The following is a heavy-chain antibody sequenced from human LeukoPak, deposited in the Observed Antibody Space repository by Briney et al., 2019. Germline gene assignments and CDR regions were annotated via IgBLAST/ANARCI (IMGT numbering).Heavy chain of an antibody. V-gene: IGHV5-51*01. CDR2: IYPRDSNT. D-gene: IGHD6-6*01. CDR3: ARGHSSSSDWFDP. J-gene: IGHJ5*02. CDR1: GYSFTSHW. Sequence: GESLKISCKGSGYGSGYSFTSHWIAWVRQMPGKGLEWMGIIYPRDSNTIYSPSFQGQVTISVDTSINTAYLQWISLKASDTAMYYCARGHSSSSDWFDPWGQGTLVTVSS.